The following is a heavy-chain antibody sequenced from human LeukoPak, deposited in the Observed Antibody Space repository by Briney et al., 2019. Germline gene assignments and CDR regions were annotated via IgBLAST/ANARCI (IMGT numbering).Heavy chain of an antibody. Sequence: ASVKVSCTASGYTFTSYDINWVRQAPGQGLEWMGWLNPNSGNTGYAQKFQGRVTITRNNPINTAYMELSSLTSEDTAVYYCARDPPYYDSSTYKPDWGQGTLVTVSS. V-gene: IGHV1-8*03. D-gene: IGHD3-22*01. CDR2: LNPNSGNT. CDR1: GYTFTSYD. J-gene: IGHJ4*02. CDR3: ARDPPYYDSSTYKPD.